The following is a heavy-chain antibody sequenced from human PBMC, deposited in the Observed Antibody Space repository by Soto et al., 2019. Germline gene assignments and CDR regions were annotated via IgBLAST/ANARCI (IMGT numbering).Heavy chain of an antibody. CDR1: GGSISSSNW. Sequence: LSRTCAVSGGSISSSNWWSWVRQPPGKGLEWIGEIYHSGSTNYNPSLKSRVTISVDKSKNQFSLKLSSVTAADTAVYYCARGADSSGYYASLDYWGQGTLVTVSS. CDR3: ARGADSSGYYASLDY. J-gene: IGHJ4*02. D-gene: IGHD3-22*01. V-gene: IGHV4-4*02. CDR2: IYHSGST.